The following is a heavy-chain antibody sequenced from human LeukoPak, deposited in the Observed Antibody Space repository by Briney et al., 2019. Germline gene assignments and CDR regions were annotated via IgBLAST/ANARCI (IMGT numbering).Heavy chain of an antibody. V-gene: IGHV3-21*01. D-gene: IGHD5-18*01. CDR3: AREGEKWSGNTAMVKGTFDY. CDR2: ISSSSSYK. J-gene: IGHJ4*02. CDR1: GFTFSSYS. Sequence: GGSLRLSCAASGFTFSSYSMNWVRQAPGEGLEWVSSISSSSSYKYYADSVKGRFTISRDNSKNALYLQMNSLRAEDTAVYYCAREGEKWSGNTAMVKGTFDYWGQGTLVTVS.